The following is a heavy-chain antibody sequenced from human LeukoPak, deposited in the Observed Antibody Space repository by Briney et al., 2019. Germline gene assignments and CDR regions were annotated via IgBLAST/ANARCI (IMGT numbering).Heavy chain of an antibody. CDR1: GFPFSSYW. J-gene: IGHJ4*02. V-gene: IGHV3-7*01. Sequence: PGGSLRLSCAASGFPFSSYWMSWVRQAPGKGLEWVANIKQDGSDKYYVDSVKGRFTVSRDNAKNSLYLQLNSLRADDTAVYYCASLTGTTGFDYWGQGTLVTVSS. CDR3: ASLTGTTGFDY. CDR2: IKQDGSDK. D-gene: IGHD1-1*01.